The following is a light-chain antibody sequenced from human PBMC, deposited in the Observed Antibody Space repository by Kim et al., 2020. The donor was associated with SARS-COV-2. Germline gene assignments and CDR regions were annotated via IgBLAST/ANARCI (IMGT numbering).Light chain of an antibody. CDR1: SLRSYY. J-gene: IGLJ2*01. V-gene: IGLV3-19*01. Sequence: LGQTVRITCQGDSLRSYYASWYQQKPGQAPVLVIYGKNNRPSGIPDRFSGASSGNTASLTITGAQAEDEADYYCNSRDSSGNHLVVFGGGTQLTVL. CDR3: NSRDSSGNHLVV. CDR2: GKN.